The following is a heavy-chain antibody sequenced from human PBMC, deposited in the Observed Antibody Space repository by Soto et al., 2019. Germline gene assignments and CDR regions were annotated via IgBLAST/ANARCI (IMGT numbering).Heavy chain of an antibody. Sequence: PGGSLRLSCAASGFTCNNYAMHWVRQAPGKGLEWVALISYDGSNKYYADSVKGRFTISRDNSKNTLYLQMNSLRAEDTAVYYCARDPLWGTAMVLWYFDLWGRGTLVTVSS. J-gene: IGHJ2*01. CDR3: ARDPLWGTAMVLWYFDL. D-gene: IGHD5-18*01. CDR2: ISYDGSNK. V-gene: IGHV3-30-3*01. CDR1: GFTCNNYA.